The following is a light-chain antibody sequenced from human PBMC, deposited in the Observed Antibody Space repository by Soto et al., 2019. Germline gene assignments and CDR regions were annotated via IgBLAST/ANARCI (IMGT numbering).Light chain of an antibody. J-gene: IGKJ1*01. CDR2: GAS. V-gene: IGKV3-20*01. CDR1: QSVSSSY. Sequence: EIVMTQSPAALSLSLGERATLSCRASQSVSSSYLAWYQQKPGQAPRLLIYGASSRATGIPDRFSGSGSGTDFTLTISRLEPEDFAVYYCQQYGISKTCGLGTMADI. CDR3: QQYGISKT.